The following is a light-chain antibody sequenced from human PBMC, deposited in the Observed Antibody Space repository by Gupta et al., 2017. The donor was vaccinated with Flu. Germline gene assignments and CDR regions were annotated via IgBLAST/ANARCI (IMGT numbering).Light chain of an antibody. CDR3: QQSYSTPQS. Sequence: DLQMTHSPASLSASLGDRVTITCRASQSISSYLNWYQQKPGKAPKLLIYAASSLQSGVPSRFSGSGSGTDFTLTISSLQPEDFATYYCQQSYSTPQSFGQGTKLEIK. CDR2: AAS. V-gene: IGKV1-39*01. J-gene: IGKJ2*03. CDR1: QSISSY.